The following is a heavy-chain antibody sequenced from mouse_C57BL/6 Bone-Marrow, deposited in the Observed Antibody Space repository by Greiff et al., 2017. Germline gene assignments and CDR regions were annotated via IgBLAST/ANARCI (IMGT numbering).Heavy chain of an antibody. CDR2: IDPEDGET. V-gene: IGHV14-2*01. D-gene: IGHD1-1*01. CDR3: TRSLIYYGTNY. J-gene: IGHJ2*01. CDR1: GFNIKDYY. Sequence: VQLQQSGAELVKPGASVKLSCTASGFNIKDYYIHWVKQRTEQGLEWIGRIDPEDGETKYAPKFQDKATITAVTSSNTAYLQLSSLTSEDTAVYDCTRSLIYYGTNYWGQGTTLAVSS.